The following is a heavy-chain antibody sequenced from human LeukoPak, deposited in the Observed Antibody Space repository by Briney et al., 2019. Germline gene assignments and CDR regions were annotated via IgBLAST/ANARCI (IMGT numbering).Heavy chain of an antibody. Sequence: GASVKVSRKASGYTFTDYYMHWVRQAPGQGLEWMGWINPNSGGTNYAQKFQGWVTMTRDTSISTAYMELSRLTSDDTAVYYCASSGSGIAAAGTADYFDYWGQGTLVTVSS. CDR1: GYTFTDYY. D-gene: IGHD6-13*01. CDR3: ASSGSGIAAAGTADYFDY. V-gene: IGHV1-2*04. J-gene: IGHJ4*02. CDR2: INPNSGGT.